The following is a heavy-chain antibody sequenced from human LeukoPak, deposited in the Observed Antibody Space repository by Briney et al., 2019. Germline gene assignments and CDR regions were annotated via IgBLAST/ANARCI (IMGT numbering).Heavy chain of an antibody. CDR1: GLTVNSNY. V-gene: IGHV3-66*01. J-gene: IGHJ6*02. Sequence: PGGSLRLSCVASGLTVNSNYISWVRQAPGKGLEWVSLTYSGGSSYYADSVKGRFTISRDIPKNTLYLQMNSLRAEDTAVYYCAKDVVPTFYYYALDVWGQGTTVTVSS. CDR2: TYSGGSS. D-gene: IGHD5-12*01. CDR3: AKDVVPTFYYYALDV.